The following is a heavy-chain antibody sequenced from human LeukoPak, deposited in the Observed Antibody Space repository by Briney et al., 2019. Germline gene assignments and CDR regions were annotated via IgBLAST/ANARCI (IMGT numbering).Heavy chain of an antibody. CDR3: ATRHPHYGDYVEDY. Sequence: GALVKVSCKVSGYTLSELSMQWVRQAPGKGLEWMGGFDPEDGETIYAQKFQDRVTMTEDTSTDTAYMELSSLRSEDTAVYYCATRHPHYGDYVEDYWGQGTVVTVSS. D-gene: IGHD4-17*01. J-gene: IGHJ4*02. V-gene: IGHV1-24*01. CDR1: GYTLSELS. CDR2: FDPEDGET.